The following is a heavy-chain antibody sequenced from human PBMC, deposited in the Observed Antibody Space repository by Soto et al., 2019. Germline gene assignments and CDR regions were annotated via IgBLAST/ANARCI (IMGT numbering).Heavy chain of an antibody. J-gene: IGHJ4*02. V-gene: IGHV3-13*04. CDR2: IGTAGDT. Sequence: GGSLRLSCSASGFTFSSYDMHWVRQGPGKGLEWVSAIGTAGDTNDAGSVKGRFTISRENAKNSLYLQMNSLRAGDTAIYFCARAIGPTLFDYWGQGTLVTVSS. D-gene: IGHD3-22*01. CDR1: GFTFSSYD. CDR3: ARAIGPTLFDY.